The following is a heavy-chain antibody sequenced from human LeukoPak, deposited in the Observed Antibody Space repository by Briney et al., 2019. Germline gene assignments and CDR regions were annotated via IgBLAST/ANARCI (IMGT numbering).Heavy chain of an antibody. V-gene: IGHV3-30*02. CDR2: IRYDGRNK. CDR3: AKDIGSYYDY. Sequence: GGSLRLSCAASGFTFSTYGMHWVRQAPGKGLEWVAFIRYDGRNKYYADSVKGRFTISRDNSKNTLCLEMNSLRAEDTAVYYCAKDIGSYYDYWGQGILVTVSS. CDR1: GFTFSTYG. D-gene: IGHD3-10*01. J-gene: IGHJ4*02.